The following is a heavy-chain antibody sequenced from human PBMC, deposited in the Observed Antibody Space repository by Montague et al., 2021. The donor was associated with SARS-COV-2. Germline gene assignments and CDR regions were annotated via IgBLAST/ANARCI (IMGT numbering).Heavy chain of an antibody. CDR3: ARIRDYDILTGSYSGFDY. J-gene: IGHJ4*02. CDR1: GFSLSTSGMC. CDR2: LDWDDDK. D-gene: IGHD3-9*01. Sequence: PALVKPTQTLTLTCTFSGFSLSTSGMCVSWIRQPPGKALEWPALLDWDDDKYYSTSLKTRLTISKDTSKNQVVLTMTNMDPVDTATYYCARIRDYDILTGSYSGFDYWGQGTLVTVSS. V-gene: IGHV2-70*01.